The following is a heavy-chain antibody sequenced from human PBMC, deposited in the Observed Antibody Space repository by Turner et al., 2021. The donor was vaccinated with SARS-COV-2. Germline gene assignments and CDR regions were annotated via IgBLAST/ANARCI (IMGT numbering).Heavy chain of an antibody. J-gene: IGHJ4*02. CDR2: IIPILGKA. CDR3: ARRDSGNYYPLDI. V-gene: IGHV1-69*04. D-gene: IGHD1-26*01. Sequence: QVQLVPSGAEVKKPGSSVKVSCKASGGTISTYSISWVRQAPGQGLEGMGRIIPILGKANYAQKFQGRVTITADKSTSTAYMELSSLRAEDTAVYHCARRDSGNYYPLDIWGQGTLVTVSS. CDR1: GGTISTYS.